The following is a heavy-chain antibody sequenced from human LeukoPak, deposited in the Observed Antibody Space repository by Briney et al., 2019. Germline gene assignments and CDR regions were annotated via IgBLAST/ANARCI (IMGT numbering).Heavy chain of an antibody. CDR1: GGSISSGDYY. CDR3: ARPYYYDSRIDP. Sequence: SETLSLTCTVSGGSISSGDYYWSWIRQPPGKGVEWIAYMYYSGSTYYNPSLKSRVTMSADTSKNQLSLKLSSVTAADTAVYYCARPYYYDSRIDPWGQGTLVTVSS. CDR2: MYYSGST. D-gene: IGHD3-22*01. V-gene: IGHV4-30-4*01. J-gene: IGHJ5*02.